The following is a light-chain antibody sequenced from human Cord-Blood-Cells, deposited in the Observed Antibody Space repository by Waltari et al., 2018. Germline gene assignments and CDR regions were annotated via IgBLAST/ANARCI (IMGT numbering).Light chain of an antibody. J-gene: IGLJ7*01. CDR1: SSAVGSYNL. CDR2: EGS. CDR3: CSYAGSSTV. V-gene: IGLV2-23*01. Sequence: QSALTQPASVSGSPGQSITISCTGTSSAVGSYNLVSWYQQHPGKAPKLMIYEGSKRPSGVSNRFSGSKSGNTASLTISGLQAEDEADYYCCSYAGSSTVFGGGTQLTVL.